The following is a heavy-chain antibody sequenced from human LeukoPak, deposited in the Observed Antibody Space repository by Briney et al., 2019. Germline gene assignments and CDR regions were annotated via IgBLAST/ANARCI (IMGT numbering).Heavy chain of an antibody. D-gene: IGHD3-22*01. CDR2: IYYSGST. V-gene: IGHV4-39*07. J-gene: IGHJ4*02. CDR3: ARAPDYYDSSGPPSDY. Sequence: SETLSLTCTVSGGSISSSSYYWGWIRQPPGKGLEWIGSIYYSGSTYYNPSLKSRVSISVDTSKNQFSLKLSSVTAADTAVYYCARAPDYYDSSGPPSDYWGQGTLVTVSS. CDR1: GGSISSSSYY.